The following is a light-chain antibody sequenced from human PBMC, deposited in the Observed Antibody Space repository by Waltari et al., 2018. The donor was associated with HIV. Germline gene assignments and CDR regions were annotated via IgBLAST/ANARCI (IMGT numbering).Light chain of an antibody. CDR3: QQYFYAPQT. CDR1: QSVFYKSYNRDY. CDR2: WAS. J-gene: IGKJ1*01. Sequence: DIVMTQSQESLVVSLGERATINCRSSQSVFYKSYNRDYLAWYQHKPGQPSKLLAYWASTRAAGVPDRFTGSGSGTNFTLTISSLQAEVVAVYYCQQYFYAPQTFGQGTKVEIK. V-gene: IGKV4-1*01.